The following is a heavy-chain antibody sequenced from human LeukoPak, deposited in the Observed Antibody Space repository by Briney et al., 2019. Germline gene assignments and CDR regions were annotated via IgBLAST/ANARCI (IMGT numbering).Heavy chain of an antibody. CDR1: GFTFSDYY. D-gene: IGHD2-2*01. J-gene: IGHJ4*02. CDR3: AKSPYCSSTSCAYFDY. CDR2: ISSSGSTI. Sequence: GGSLRLSCAASGFTFSDYYMSWIRQAPGKGLEWVSYISSSGSTIYYADSVKSRFTISRDNAKDSLYLQMNSLRAEDMALYYCAKSPYCSSTSCAYFDYWGQGTLVTVSS. V-gene: IGHV3-11*01.